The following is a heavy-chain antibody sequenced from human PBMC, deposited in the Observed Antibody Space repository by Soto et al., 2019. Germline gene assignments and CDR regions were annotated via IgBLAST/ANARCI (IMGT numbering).Heavy chain of an antibody. V-gene: IGHV1-2*02. CDR3: ARHSGYDYVFDY. CDR1: GYTFTGYY. D-gene: IGHD5-12*01. CDR2: INPNNGDT. Sequence: ASVKVSCKASGYTFTGYYIHWVRQAPGQGLEWMGWINPNNGDTNYAQKFQGRVSMTRDTSTSTAYMELSSLRFDDTAVYYCARHSGYDYVFDYWGQGTLVTVS. J-gene: IGHJ4*02.